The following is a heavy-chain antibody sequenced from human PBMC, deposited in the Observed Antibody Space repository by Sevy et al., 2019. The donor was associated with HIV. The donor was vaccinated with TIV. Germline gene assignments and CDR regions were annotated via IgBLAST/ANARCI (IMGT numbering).Heavy chain of an antibody. J-gene: IGHJ6*03. D-gene: IGHD2-2*02. Sequence: ASVKVSCKASGGTFSDYAISWVRQAPGQGLEWMGAIIPVFGTPNYAQKFQGRVTITADESTSPAFMELSRLRSDDTAVYFCARVQCRSTSCYTGYYYYYMDVWGEGTTVTVSS. CDR2: IIPVFGTP. CDR1: GGTFSDYA. V-gene: IGHV1-69*13. CDR3: ARVQCRSTSCYTGYYYYYMDV.